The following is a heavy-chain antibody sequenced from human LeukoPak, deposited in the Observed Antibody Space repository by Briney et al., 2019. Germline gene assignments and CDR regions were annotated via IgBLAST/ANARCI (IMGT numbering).Heavy chain of an antibody. J-gene: IGHJ4*02. CDR2: ISGSGGST. CDR3: AKDSGYDFWSGYSLFDY. V-gene: IGHV3-23*01. Sequence: GGSLRLSCAASGFTFSSYAMSWVRQAPGKGLEWVSAISGSGGSTYYADSVKGRFTISRDNSKNTLYLQMNSLRAEDTAVYYCAKDSGYDFWSGYSLFDYWGQGTLVTVSS. D-gene: IGHD3-3*01. CDR1: GFTFSSYA.